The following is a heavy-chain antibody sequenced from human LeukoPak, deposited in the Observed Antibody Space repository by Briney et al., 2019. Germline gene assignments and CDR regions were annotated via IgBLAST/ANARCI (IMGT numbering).Heavy chain of an antibody. J-gene: IGHJ3*01. V-gene: IGHV3-15*01. CDR2: IKSKTDGGTT. D-gene: IGHD3-16*01. CDR1: GFTFSNAW. CDR3: ATDPEPYYDYVWGSFN. Sequence: SCAASGFTFSNAWMSWVRQAPGKGLEWVGHIKSKTDGGTTEYAAPVKGRFTISRDDSKNTLYLQMNSLKTEDTAVYYCATDPEPYYDYVWGSFNWGQGTMVTVSS.